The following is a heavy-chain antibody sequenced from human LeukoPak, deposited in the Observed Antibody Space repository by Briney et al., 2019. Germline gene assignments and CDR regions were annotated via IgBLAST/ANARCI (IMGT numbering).Heavy chain of an antibody. CDR2: ISYDGSNK. Sequence: GGSLRLSCAASGFTFSSYGMHWVRQAPGKGLEWVAVISYDGSNKYYADSVKGRFTISRDNSKNTLYLQMNSLRAEDTAVYYCTRDSSGWPNWYFGLWGRGTLVTVSS. J-gene: IGHJ2*01. CDR3: TRDSSGWPNWYFGL. CDR1: GFTFSSYG. D-gene: IGHD6-19*01. V-gene: IGHV3-30*03.